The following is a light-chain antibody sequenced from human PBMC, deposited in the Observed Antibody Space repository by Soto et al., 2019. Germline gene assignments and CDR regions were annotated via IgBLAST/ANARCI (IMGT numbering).Light chain of an antibody. CDR2: EVR. CDR1: SSDIGAYKY. J-gene: IGLJ3*02. CDR3: AAWDDILNGHWV. V-gene: IGLV2-14*01. Sequence: QSALTQPASVSGSPGQSITISCTGTSSDIGAYKYVSWYQQYPGKAPKLIIYEVRNRPSGVPDRFSASKSGTSASLAISGLLSEDEADYFCAAWDDILNGHWVFGGGTKVTVL.